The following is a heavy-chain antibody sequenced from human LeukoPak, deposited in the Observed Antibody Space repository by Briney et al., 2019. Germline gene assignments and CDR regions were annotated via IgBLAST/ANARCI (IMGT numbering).Heavy chain of an antibody. J-gene: IGHJ4*02. CDR3: AREPDSDSGSYPPPATEYYFDY. D-gene: IGHD1-26*01. CDR1: GGSFNGYS. CDR2: IIHSGGT. Sequence: PSETLSLTCAVSGGSFNGYSYTWIRQPPGKGLEWIGEIIHSGGTSYNPSLKSRLTISVDTSKNQFSLKLSSVTAADTAVYYCAREPDSDSGSYPPPATEYYFDYWGQGTLVTVSS. V-gene: IGHV4-34*12.